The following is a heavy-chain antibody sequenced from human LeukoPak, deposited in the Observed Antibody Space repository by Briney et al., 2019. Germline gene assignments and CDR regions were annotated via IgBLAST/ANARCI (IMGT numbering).Heavy chain of an antibody. Sequence: GGSLRLSCAASGFTVSSNYMSWVRQAPGKGLEWVSVIYSGGSTYYADSVKGRFTISRDNSKNTLYLQMNSLRAEDTALYYCATSARTYIGSSLDYWGQGALVTVSS. CDR3: ATSARTYIGSSLDY. J-gene: IGHJ4*02. CDR2: IYSGGST. V-gene: IGHV3-53*01. CDR1: GFTVSSNY. D-gene: IGHD2-15*01.